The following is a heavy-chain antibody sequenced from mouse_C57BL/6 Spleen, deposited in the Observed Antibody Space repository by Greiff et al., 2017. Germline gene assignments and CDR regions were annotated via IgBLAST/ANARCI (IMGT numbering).Heavy chain of an antibody. CDR1: GYTFTSYW. CDR3: ARPSGSSGLAY. J-gene: IGHJ3*01. V-gene: IGHV1-52*01. D-gene: IGHD3-2*02. CDR2: IDPSDSET. Sequence: QVQLQQPGAELVRPGSSVKLSCKASGYTFTSYWMHWVKQRPIQGLEWIGNIDPSDSETHYNQKFKDKATLTVDKSSSTAYMQLRSLTSEDSAVYYCARPSGSSGLAYWGQGTLVTVSA.